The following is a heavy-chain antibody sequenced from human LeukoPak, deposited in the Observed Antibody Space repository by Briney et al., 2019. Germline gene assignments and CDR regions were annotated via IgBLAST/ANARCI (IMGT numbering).Heavy chain of an antibody. CDR3: ARDSSGWYLIDY. Sequence: ASVKVSCKASGGTFSSYAISWVRQAPGQGLEWMGRIIPILGIANYAQKFQGRVTITADKSTSTAYMELSSLRSEDTAVYYCARDSSGWYLIDYWGQEPWSPSPQ. V-gene: IGHV1-69*04. D-gene: IGHD6-19*01. CDR1: GGTFSSYA. J-gene: IGHJ4*01. CDR2: IIPILGIA.